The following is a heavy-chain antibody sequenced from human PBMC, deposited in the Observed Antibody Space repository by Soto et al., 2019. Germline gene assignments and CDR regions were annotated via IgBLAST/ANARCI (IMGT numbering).Heavy chain of an antibody. CDR1: GFAFRSYA. V-gene: IGHV3-23*01. J-gene: IGHJ4*02. CDR3: AKVLGHNYSDSSGYYSFDY. D-gene: IGHD3-22*01. CDR2: ISGSGGST. Sequence: LRLSCAASGFAFRSYAMSWVRQAPGKGVGWVSAISGSGGSTYYADSVKGRFTISRDNSKNTLYLQMNSLRAEDTAVYYCAKVLGHNYSDSSGYYSFDYWGQGTLVTVSS.